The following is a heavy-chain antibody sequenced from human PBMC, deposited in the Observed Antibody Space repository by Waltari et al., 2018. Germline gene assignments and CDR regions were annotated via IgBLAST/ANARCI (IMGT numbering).Heavy chain of an antibody. V-gene: IGHV3-48*03. CDR2: ISYSGKTI. CDR3: TRDPPGTESRFDV. CDR1: GFTFNNYD. D-gene: IGHD1-1*01. J-gene: IGHJ5*02. Sequence: GDLVQPGGSLRLSCVASGFTFNNYDMNWVRQAPGKGLEWVSYISYSGKTIYYSSSVKGRFTISRDNAKNSLSLQMSSLRVEDTAIYYCTRDPPGTESRFDVCGPGVLVTVSS.